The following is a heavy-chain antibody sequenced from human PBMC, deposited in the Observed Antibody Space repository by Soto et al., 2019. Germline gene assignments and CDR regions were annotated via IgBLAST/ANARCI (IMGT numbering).Heavy chain of an antibody. D-gene: IGHD4-17*01. Sequence: SETLSLTCTVSGGSISSGDYYWSWIRQPPGKGLEWIGYIYYSGSTYYNPSLKSRVTISVDTSKNQFSLKLSSVTAADTAVYYCASTVTIEYFQHWGQGTLVTVS. CDR2: IYYSGST. J-gene: IGHJ1*01. CDR3: ASTVTIEYFQH. V-gene: IGHV4-30-4*01. CDR1: GGSISSGDYY.